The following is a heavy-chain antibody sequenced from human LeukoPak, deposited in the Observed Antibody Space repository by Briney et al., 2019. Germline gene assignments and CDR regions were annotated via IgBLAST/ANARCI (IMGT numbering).Heavy chain of an antibody. Sequence: GSLRLSCAASGFTFSDYYMSWIRQAPGKGPEWVSYISSSGSIIYYADSVKGRFTISRDNAKNSLYLQMNSLRAEDTAVYYCAKDYIAAAGTFGYWGRGTLVTVSS. D-gene: IGHD6-13*01. CDR2: ISSSGSII. J-gene: IGHJ4*02. CDR3: AKDYIAAAGTFGY. CDR1: GFTFSDYY. V-gene: IGHV3-11*01.